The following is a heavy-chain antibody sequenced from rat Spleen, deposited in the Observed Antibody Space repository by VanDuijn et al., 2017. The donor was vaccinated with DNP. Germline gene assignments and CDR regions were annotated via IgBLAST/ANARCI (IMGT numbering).Heavy chain of an antibody. V-gene: IGHV5-22*01. CDR2: ISYDGGTT. CDR3: ARRVYPAQGGYFDY. J-gene: IGHJ2*01. Sequence: EVQLVESGGDLVQPGRSLKLSCVASGFTFNKYWMAWVRRAPTKGLEWVAYISYDGGTTYYGDSVKGRFTISRDNAKSTLYLQMNSLRSEDMATYYCARRVYPAQGGYFDYWGQGVMVTVSS. D-gene: IGHD1-4*01. CDR1: GFTFNKYW.